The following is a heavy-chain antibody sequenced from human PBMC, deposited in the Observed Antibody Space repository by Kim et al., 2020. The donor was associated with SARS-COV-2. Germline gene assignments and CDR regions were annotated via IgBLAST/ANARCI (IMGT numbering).Heavy chain of an antibody. D-gene: IGHD3-10*01. J-gene: IGHJ4*02. CDR3: ARSSGLGGWRQFYY. V-gene: IGHV4-59*01. CDR2: IYYSGNT. CDR1: SDSMSSYY. Sequence: SETLSLTCAISSDSMSSYYWSWIRHLPGRGLEWIGYIYYSGNTDYNPSLKSRVSISWDTSKSHFSLDVTSLTAADTAVYYCARSSGLGGWRQFYYCGQG.